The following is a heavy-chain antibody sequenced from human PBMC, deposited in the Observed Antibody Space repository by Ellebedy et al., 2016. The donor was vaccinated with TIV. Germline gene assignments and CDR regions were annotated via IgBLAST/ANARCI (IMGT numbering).Heavy chain of an antibody. CDR3: VRLPGTTVVTPTDD. V-gene: IGHV4-30-4*01. CDR1: GGSISSGDYY. Sequence: MPSETLSLTCTVSGGSISSGDYYWRWIRPPPRKGLEWIGYISYSGTTHYNPSLRSRVILSLDTSKNQFSLKLPSVTAADTAVYYCVRLPGTTVVTPTDDWGQGTLVTVSS. CDR2: ISYSGTT. J-gene: IGHJ4*02. D-gene: IGHD4-23*01.